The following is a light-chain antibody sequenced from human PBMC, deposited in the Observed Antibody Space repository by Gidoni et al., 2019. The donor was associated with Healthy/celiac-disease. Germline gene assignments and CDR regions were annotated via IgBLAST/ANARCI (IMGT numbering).Light chain of an antibody. CDR3: SSYISSYTRLI. Sequence: QSALTQTASVSGSPGQSITISCTGTSSDVGGYNFVSWYQHHPGKAPKLMIYEVSNRPSGVSNRFSGSKSGNTASLTISGLQAEDEADYYCSSYISSYTRLIFGGGTKLTVV. V-gene: IGLV2-14*01. CDR1: SSDVGGYNF. CDR2: EVS. J-gene: IGLJ2*01.